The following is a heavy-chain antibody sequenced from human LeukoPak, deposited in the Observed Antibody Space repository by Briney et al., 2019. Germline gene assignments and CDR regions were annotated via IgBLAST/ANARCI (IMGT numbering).Heavy chain of an antibody. V-gene: IGHV4-61*02. CDR1: GDSISSDGFY. CDR2: IYTSGST. CDR3: ARHFSTMWFGELGAFDI. D-gene: IGHD3-10*01. J-gene: IGHJ3*02. Sequence: SEALSLTCTVSGDSISSDGFYWSWIRQPAGKGLEWIGRIYTSGSTNYNPSLKSRVTISVNTSKNQFSLKLSSVTAADTAVYYCARHFSTMWFGELGAFDIWGQGTMVTVSS.